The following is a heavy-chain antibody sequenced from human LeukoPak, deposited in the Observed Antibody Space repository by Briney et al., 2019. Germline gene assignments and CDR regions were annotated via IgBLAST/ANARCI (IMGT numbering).Heavy chain of an antibody. V-gene: IGHV3-48*03. J-gene: IGHJ4*02. CDR2: ISSSGSTI. CDR1: GFTFSSYE. Sequence: GGSLRLSCAASGFTFSSYEMNWVRQAPGKGLEWVSYISSSGSTIYYADSVKGRFTISRDNAKNTLYLQMNSLRAEDTAVYYCARAPIYDSSGRPLDYWGQGTLVTVSS. D-gene: IGHD3-22*01. CDR3: ARAPIYDSSGRPLDY.